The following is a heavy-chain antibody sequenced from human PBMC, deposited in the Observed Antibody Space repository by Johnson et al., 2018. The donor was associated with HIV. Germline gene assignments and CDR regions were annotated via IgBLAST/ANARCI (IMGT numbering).Heavy chain of an antibody. V-gene: IGHV3-72*01. CDR3: ARGGYYDILTGYYALAAFDI. J-gene: IGHJ3*02. CDR2: TRNKANSYTT. D-gene: IGHD3-9*01. Sequence: VQLVESGGGLVKPGGSLRLSCAASGFTFSNAWMSWVRQAPGKGLEWVGRTRNKANSYTTEYAASVKGRFTISRDDSKNSLYLQMNSLKTEDTAVYYCARGGYYDILTGYYALAAFDIWGQGTMVTVSS. CDR1: GFTFSNAW.